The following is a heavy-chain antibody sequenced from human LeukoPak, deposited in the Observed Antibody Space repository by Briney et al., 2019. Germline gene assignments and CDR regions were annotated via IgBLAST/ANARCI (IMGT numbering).Heavy chain of an antibody. Sequence: SETLSLTCTVSGGSISSGGYYWSWIRQHPGKDLEWIAYMYSSGSTYYNPSLRSRITISLDTSKTQFSLKLTSLTAADTAVYYCARTKPLAAAGGAFDIWGQGTTVSVSS. CDR3: ARTKPLAAAGGAFDI. J-gene: IGHJ3*02. CDR1: GGSISSGGYY. V-gene: IGHV4-31*03. CDR2: MYSSGST. D-gene: IGHD6-13*01.